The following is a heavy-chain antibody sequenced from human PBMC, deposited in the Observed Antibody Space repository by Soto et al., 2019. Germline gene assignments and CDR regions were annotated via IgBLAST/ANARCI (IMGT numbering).Heavy chain of an antibody. CDR2: IYYSGST. CDR1: GGSISSSSYY. J-gene: IGHJ4*02. D-gene: IGHD6-13*01. Sequence: SETLSLTCTVSGGSISSSSYYWGWIRQPPGKGLEWIGSIYYSGSTYYNPSLKSRVTISVDTSKNQFSLKLSSVTAADTAVYYCASSGLIGRIAAADFDYWGQGTLVTVSS. V-gene: IGHV4-39*01. CDR3: ASSGLIGRIAAADFDY.